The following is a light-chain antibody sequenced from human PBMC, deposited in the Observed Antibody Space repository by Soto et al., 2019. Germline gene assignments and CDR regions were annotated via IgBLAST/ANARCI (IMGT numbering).Light chain of an antibody. Sequence: DIVMTQSPDSLAVPLGERATINCKSSQSVLYSSNNKNYLAWYQQKPGQPPKLLIYWASTRESGVPDRFSGSGSGTDFTLTISSLLAEDVAVYYCQQYYSTPNTFGQGPKLEIK. CDR3: QQYYSTPNT. CDR2: WAS. CDR1: QSVLYSSNNKNY. V-gene: IGKV4-1*01. J-gene: IGKJ2*01.